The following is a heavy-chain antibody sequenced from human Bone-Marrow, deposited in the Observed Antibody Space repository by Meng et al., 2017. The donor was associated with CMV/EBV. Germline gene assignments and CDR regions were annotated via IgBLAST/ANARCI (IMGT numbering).Heavy chain of an antibody. D-gene: IGHD1-1*01. CDR3: ARGGRYAGFDP. V-gene: IGHV4-34*01. Sequence: SETLSLTCAVYGGSFSGYYWSWIRQPPGKGLEWIGEINHSGSTNYNPYLKSRVTISVDTSKNQFSLKLSSVTAADTAVYYCARGGRYAGFDPWGQGTLVTVSS. CDR2: INHSGST. J-gene: IGHJ5*02. CDR1: GGSFSGYY.